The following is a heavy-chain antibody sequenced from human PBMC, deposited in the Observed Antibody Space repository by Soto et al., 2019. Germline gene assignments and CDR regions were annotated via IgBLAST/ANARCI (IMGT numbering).Heavy chain of an antibody. Sequence: GGSLRLSCAPSGFTFSSYAMNWVRQAPGKGLEWVSSISSSGVTIYYADSVEGRFTISRDNSKNTLYLEMNSLRAEDTAVYYCAKTLRALLPSTFDFWGQGTMVTVSS. CDR1: GFTFSSYA. CDR3: AKTLRALLPSTFDF. V-gene: IGHV3-23*01. J-gene: IGHJ3*01. D-gene: IGHD1-26*01. CDR2: ISSSGVTI.